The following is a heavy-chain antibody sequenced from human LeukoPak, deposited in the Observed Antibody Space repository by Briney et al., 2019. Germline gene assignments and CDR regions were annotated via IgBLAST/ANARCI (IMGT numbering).Heavy chain of an antibody. CDR2: MSPSGSS. CDR1: GGSFSDDY. V-gene: IGHV4-34*01. D-gene: IGHD3-22*01. Sequence: SETLSLTCAVYGGSFSDDYWTWIRQTPGKGLEWIGEMSPSGSSNYNPSLKSRVTISVDTSKNQFSLKLRSVTAADTAVYYCARGRQDVNMILVVMAGVSYYLDVWSKGTTVTVS. J-gene: IGHJ6*03. CDR3: ARGRQDVNMILVVMAGVSYYLDV.